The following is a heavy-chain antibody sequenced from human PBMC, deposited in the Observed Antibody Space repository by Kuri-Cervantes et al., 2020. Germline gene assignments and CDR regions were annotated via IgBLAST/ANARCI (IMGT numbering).Heavy chain of an antibody. CDR1: GYTFTNSD. CDR3: ARMYYYDSSAYPITDWFDP. D-gene: IGHD3-22*01. CDR2: MNPNSGNT. J-gene: IGHJ5*02. Sequence: ASVKVSCKASGYTFTNSDINWVRQATGQGLEWMGWMNPNSGNTGYAQKFQGRVTMTRNTSISTAYMELSSLGSEDTAVYYCARMYYYDSSAYPITDWFDPWGQGTLVTVSS. V-gene: IGHV1-8*02.